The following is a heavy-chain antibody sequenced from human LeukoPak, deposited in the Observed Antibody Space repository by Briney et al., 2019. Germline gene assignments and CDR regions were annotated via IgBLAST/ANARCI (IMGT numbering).Heavy chain of an antibody. V-gene: IGHV4-34*01. J-gene: IGHJ5*02. Sequence: KPSETLSLTCAVYGGSFSGYYWSWIRQPPGKGLEWIGEINHSGSTNYNPSLKSRVTISVDTSKNQFSPKLSSVTAADTAVYYCARDRKGPNWFDPWGQGTLVTVSS. CDR1: GGSFSGYY. CDR3: ARDRKGPNWFDP. D-gene: IGHD1-14*01. CDR2: INHSGST.